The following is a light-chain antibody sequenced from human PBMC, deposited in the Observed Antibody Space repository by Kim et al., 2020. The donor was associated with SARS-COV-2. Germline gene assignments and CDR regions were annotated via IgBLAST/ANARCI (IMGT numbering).Light chain of an antibody. Sequence: ASVGDRVTITCRASQDINNYLAWYRQKPGKAPELLIYDASSLQSGVPSRISGSGSGTDFTFTINSLQPEDVATYYCQQYNSAPWTFGQGTKVDIK. CDR2: DAS. V-gene: IGKV1-27*01. CDR1: QDINNY. J-gene: IGKJ1*01. CDR3: QQYNSAPWT.